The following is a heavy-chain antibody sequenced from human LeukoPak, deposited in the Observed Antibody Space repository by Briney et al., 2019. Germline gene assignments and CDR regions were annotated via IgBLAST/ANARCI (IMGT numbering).Heavy chain of an antibody. CDR1: GFTFSCDW. J-gene: IGHJ5*02. Sequence: PGGSLRLSCAASGFTFSCDWTHSVRQARGKGLELVSAINGSDGRTSYADSVNGRFTIPRDNHKNTLYMKMNSVEAEDTDVYYYAKSYSSSCYCFDPWGQGTLVTVSS. CDR2: INGSDGRT. D-gene: IGHD6-13*01. CDR3: AKSYSSSCYCFDP. V-gene: IGHV3-23*01.